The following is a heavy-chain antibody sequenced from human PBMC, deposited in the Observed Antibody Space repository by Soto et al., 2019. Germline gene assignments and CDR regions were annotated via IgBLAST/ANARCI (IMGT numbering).Heavy chain of an antibody. CDR1: GYTFTSYA. CDR3: ARSFVVVTDFDY. D-gene: IGHD2-21*02. V-gene: IGHV1-3*01. Sequence: ASVKVSCKASGYTFTSYAMRWVRQAPGQRLEWMGWINAGNGNTKYSQKFQGRVTITRDTSANTAYMELSSLRSEDTAVYYCARSFVVVTDFDYWGQGTLVTVS. CDR2: INAGNGNT. J-gene: IGHJ4*02.